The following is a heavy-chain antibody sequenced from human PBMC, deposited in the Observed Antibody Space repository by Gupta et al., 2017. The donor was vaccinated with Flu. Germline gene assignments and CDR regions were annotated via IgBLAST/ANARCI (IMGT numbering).Heavy chain of an antibody. D-gene: IGHD2-2*01. V-gene: IGHV4-61*02. CDR1: GGSISSGTYY. CDR2: IYTTGTT. CDR3: ARALRCTSTRDGCWFDP. J-gene: IGHJ5*02. Sequence: QVQLQESGPGLVKPSETLSLTCTVSGGSISSGTYYWSWIRQPAGKGLEWIGRIYTTGTTNYNPSLKSRVTISLNTSKNQFSLKLSSVTAADTAVYSCARALRCTSTRDGCWFDPWGQGTLVTVSS.